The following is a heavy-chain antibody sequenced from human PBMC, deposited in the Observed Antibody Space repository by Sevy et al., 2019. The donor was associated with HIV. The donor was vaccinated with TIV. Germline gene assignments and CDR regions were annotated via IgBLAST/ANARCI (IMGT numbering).Heavy chain of an antibody. CDR2: ISSSSSYI. Sequence: GGSLRLSCAASGFTFSSYSMNWVRQAPGKGLEWVSSISSSSSYIYYADSVKGRFTISRDNAKNSLYLQMNSLIAEDTAVYYCARDLLGDFWSGYFVNYYYYGMDVWGQGTTVTVSS. D-gene: IGHD3-3*01. J-gene: IGHJ6*02. CDR3: ARDLLGDFWSGYFVNYYYYGMDV. V-gene: IGHV3-21*01. CDR1: GFTFSSYS.